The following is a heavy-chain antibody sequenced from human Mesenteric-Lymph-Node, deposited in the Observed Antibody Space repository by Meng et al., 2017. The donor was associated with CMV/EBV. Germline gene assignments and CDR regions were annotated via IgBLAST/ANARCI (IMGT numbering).Heavy chain of an antibody. J-gene: IGHJ4*02. CDR3: ARGPLWFGESYFDY. CDR1: GYPFTSYA. CDR2: INTNTGNP. Sequence: SGYPFTSYAMNWVRQAPGQGLEWMGWINTNTGNPTYDQGFTGRFVFSLDTSVSTAYLQISSLKAEDTAVYYCARGPLWFGESYFDYWGQGTLVTVSS. D-gene: IGHD3-10*01. V-gene: IGHV7-4-1*02.